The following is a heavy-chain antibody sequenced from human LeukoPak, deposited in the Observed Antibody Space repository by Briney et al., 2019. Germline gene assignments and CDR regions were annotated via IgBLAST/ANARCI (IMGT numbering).Heavy chain of an antibody. CDR2: INSDGSST. J-gene: IGHJ4*02. D-gene: IGHD3-22*01. CDR3: ARDHSEYYYDSSGYYYGY. Sequence: PGGSLRLSCAASGFTFSSYWMHWVRQDPGKGLVWVSRINSDGSSTSYADSVKGRFTISRDNAKNTLYLQMNSLSAEDTAVYYCARDHSEYYYDSSGYYYGYWGQGTLVTVSS. V-gene: IGHV3-74*01. CDR1: GFTFSSYW.